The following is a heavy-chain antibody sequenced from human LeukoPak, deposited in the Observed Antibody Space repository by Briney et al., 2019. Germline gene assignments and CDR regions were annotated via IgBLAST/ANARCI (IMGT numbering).Heavy chain of an antibody. CDR1: GYTFTSYG. CDR2: ISAYNGNT. V-gene: IGHV1-18*01. J-gene: IGHJ3*02. D-gene: IGHD3-3*01. Sequence: ASVKVSCKASGYTFTSYGISWVRQAPGQGLEWMGWISAYNGNTNYAQKLQGRVTMTTGPSTSTAYMELRSLRSDDTALYYCARAERFLEWYEDAFDIWGQGTMVTVSS. CDR3: ARAERFLEWYEDAFDI.